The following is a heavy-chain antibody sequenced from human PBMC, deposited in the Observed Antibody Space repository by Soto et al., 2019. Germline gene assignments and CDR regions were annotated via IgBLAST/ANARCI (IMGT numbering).Heavy chain of an antibody. CDR3: ARRAMSGDSDPGYLFDY. V-gene: IGHV5-51*01. J-gene: IGHJ4*02. D-gene: IGHD6-13*01. CDR2: IYPGDSDT. Sequence: PEESLKISCKGSGYSFTSYWIGWVRQMPGKGLEWMGIIYPGDSDTRYSPSFQGQVTISADKSISTAYLQWSSLKASDTAMYYCARRAMSGDSDPGYLFDYWGQGSLVIVSS. CDR1: GYSFTSYW.